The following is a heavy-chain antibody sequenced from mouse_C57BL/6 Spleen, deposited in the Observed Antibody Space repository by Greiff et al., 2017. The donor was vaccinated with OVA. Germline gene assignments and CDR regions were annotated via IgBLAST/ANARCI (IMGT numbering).Heavy chain of an antibody. CDR3: ASGTAQATEDY. Sequence: QVQLQQSGAELVKPGASVKMSCKASGYTFTSYWITWVKQRPGQGLEWIGDIYPGSGSTNYNEKFKSKATLTVDTSSSTAYMQLSSLTSEDSAVYYCASGTAQATEDYWGQGTTLTVSS. J-gene: IGHJ2*01. CDR2: IYPGSGST. V-gene: IGHV1-55*01. CDR1: GYTFTSYW. D-gene: IGHD3-2*02.